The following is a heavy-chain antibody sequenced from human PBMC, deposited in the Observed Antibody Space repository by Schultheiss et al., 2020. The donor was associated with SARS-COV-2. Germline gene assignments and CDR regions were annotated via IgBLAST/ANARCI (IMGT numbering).Heavy chain of an antibody. CDR3: ARHSILWFGELLGNWFDP. V-gene: IGHV4-59*01. CDR1: GGSFSGYY. J-gene: IGHJ5*02. Sequence: SETLSLTCAVYGGSFSGYYWSWIRQPPGKGLEWIGYIYYSGSTNYNPSLKSRVTISVDTSKNQFSLKLSSVTAADTAVYYCARHSILWFGELLGNWFDPWGQGTLGTVAS. CDR2: IYYSGST. D-gene: IGHD3-10*01.